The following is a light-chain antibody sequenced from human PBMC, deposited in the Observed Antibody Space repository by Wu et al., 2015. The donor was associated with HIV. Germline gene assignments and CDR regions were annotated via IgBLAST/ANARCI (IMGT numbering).Light chain of an antibody. CDR2: KAS. CDR3: QQYMSYPLT. J-gene: IGKJ2*01. Sequence: DIQMTQSPSTLSASVGDRVTITCRASQGVTSWLAWYQQKPGKAPKVLIYKASSLESGVPSRFSGSGSGTEFTLTISSLQPDDFATYYCQQYMSYPLTFGQGTKLEIK. V-gene: IGKV1-5*03. CDR1: QGVTSW.